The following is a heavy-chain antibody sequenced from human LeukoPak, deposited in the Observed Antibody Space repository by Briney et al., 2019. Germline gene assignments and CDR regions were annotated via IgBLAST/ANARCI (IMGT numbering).Heavy chain of an antibody. CDR2: IYYTGGT. D-gene: IGHD6-19*01. CDR1: GGSIGSNY. CDR3: AKYGNSGWVIDN. Sequence: SETLSLTCTVSGGSIGSNYWTWIRQPPGRGLEYIGYIYYTGGTNYNPSLKSRVTISVDTSKNQFPLRLSSVTAADTAVYFCAKYGNSGWVIDNWGQGTLVTVSS. J-gene: IGHJ4*02. V-gene: IGHV4-59*08.